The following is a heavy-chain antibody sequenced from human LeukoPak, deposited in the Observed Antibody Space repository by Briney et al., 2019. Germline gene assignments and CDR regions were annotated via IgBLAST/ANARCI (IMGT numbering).Heavy chain of an antibody. J-gene: IGHJ4*02. Sequence: GASVKVSCKASAYTFTSYGIAWVRQAPGQGLEWMGWISAYNGNTNYAQKLQGRVTMTTDTSTSTAYMELRSLRSDDTAVYYCARDYPILGFDYWGQGTLVTVSS. CDR1: AYTFTSYG. V-gene: IGHV1-18*01. CDR3: ARDYPILGFDY. D-gene: IGHD3-16*01. CDR2: ISAYNGNT.